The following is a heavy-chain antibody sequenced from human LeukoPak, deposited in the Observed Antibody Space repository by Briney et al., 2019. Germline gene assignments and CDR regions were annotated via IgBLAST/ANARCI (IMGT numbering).Heavy chain of an antibody. Sequence: GGSLRLSCAASGFTFSNYWMSWVRQAPGKGLEWVANIKQDGSEKYYVDSVKGRSTISRDNAKNSLYLQMNSLRAEDTAVYYCARASTTVTSFDYWGQGTLVTVSS. CDR2: IKQDGSEK. D-gene: IGHD4-17*01. CDR1: GFTFSNYW. CDR3: ARASTTVTSFDY. V-gene: IGHV3-7*03. J-gene: IGHJ4*02.